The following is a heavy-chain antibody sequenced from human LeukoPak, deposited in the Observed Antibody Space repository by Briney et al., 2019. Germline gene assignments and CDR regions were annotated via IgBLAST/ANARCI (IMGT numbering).Heavy chain of an antibody. J-gene: IGHJ4*02. CDR1: GFSFSTYW. D-gene: IGHD3-16*02. V-gene: IGHV3-7*01. Sequence: GGSLRLSCAASGFSFSTYWMSWVRQAPGKRLEWVANIKEDGSETYYVDSLRGRFTISRDNVKNSLYLQINSLRAEDTAVYYCGRDSLETDIDYWGQGTLVTVSS. CDR2: IKEDGSET. CDR3: GRDSLETDIDY.